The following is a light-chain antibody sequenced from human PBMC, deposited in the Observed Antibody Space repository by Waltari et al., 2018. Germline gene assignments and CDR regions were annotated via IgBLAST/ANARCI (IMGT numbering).Light chain of an antibody. CDR2: DVS. Sequence: GQSISISCTGTSSDVGGYDYVSWYQQYPGKAPKLMIFDVSNRPSGVSDRFSGSKSGNTASLTISGLQAEDEAYYYCSSYSTSSTLVVFGGGTKVTVL. J-gene: IGLJ2*01. V-gene: IGLV2-14*03. CDR3: SSYSTSSTLVV. CDR1: SSDVGGYDY.